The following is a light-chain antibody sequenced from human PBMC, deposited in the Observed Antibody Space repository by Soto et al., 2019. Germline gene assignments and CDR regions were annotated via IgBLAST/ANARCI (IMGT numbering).Light chain of an antibody. CDR1: QTISSW. V-gene: IGKV1-5*03. J-gene: IGKJ1*01. Sequence: DIQMTQSPSTLSGSVGDRVTITCRASQTISSWLAWYQQKPGKAPKLLIYNASTLKSGVPSRFSGSGSGTEFTLTISSLQPDDFATYCCQHYNSYSEAFGQGTKVELK. CDR3: QHYNSYSEA. CDR2: NAS.